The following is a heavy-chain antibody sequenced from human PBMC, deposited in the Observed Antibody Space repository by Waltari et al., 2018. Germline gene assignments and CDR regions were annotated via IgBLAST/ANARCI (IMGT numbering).Heavy chain of an antibody. J-gene: IGHJ4*02. D-gene: IGHD3-22*01. CDR3: ARAHYRDSTCFDL. CDR2: ISFSGKTI. Sequence: EVQLVESGGGLVQPGGSLRLSCAASGFTFSTYEMNWVRQTPGKGLEWISDISFSGKTIHDADSVGGRFTISRDNANNSLYLHMDSLRAEDTAIYYCARAHYRDSTCFDLWGQGTLVTVSS. V-gene: IGHV3-48*03. CDR1: GFTFSTYE.